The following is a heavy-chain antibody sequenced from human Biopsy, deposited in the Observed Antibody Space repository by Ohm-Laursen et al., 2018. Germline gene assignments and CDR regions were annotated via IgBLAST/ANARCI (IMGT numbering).Heavy chain of an antibody. D-gene: IGHD3-9*01. CDR3: ATKLTGYFHH. CDR2: NIPILGTG. Sequence: SLKVSCKAPGGTFSNYGVNWVRQAPGQGLEWLGGNIPILGTGNYAQKFQDRVTVAADTSTSTATMELRSLRSDDTAVYYCATKLTGYFHHWGQGTLVIVSS. CDR1: GGTFSNYG. J-gene: IGHJ1*01. V-gene: IGHV1-69*06.